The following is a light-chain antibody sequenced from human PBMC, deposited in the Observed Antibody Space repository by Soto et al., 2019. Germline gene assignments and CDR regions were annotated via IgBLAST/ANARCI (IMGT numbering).Light chain of an antibody. J-gene: IGLJ3*02. Sequence: QSVLTQPASVSGSPGQSITISCTGTSSDVGGYDYVSWYQQYPGKAPKLMIYEVSNRPSGVSNRFSGSKSGNTASLTISGLQAEDEADYYCISYTTSTLVFGGGTKLTVL. CDR3: ISYTTSTLV. CDR2: EVS. CDR1: SSDVGGYDY. V-gene: IGLV2-14*01.